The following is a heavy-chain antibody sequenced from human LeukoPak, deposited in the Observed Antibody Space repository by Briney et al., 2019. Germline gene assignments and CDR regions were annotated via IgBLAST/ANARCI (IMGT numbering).Heavy chain of an antibody. CDR2: ISSSSSTI. CDR3: ARTPPGDILTGYYRPPDY. J-gene: IGHJ4*02. V-gene: IGHV3-48*04. CDR1: GFTFSSYS. Sequence: GGSLRLSCAASGFTFSSYSMNWVRQAPGKGLEWVSYISSSSSTIYYADSVKGRFTISRDNAKSSLYLQMNSLRAEDTAVYYCARTPPGDILTGYYRPPDYWGQGTLVTVSS. D-gene: IGHD3-9*01.